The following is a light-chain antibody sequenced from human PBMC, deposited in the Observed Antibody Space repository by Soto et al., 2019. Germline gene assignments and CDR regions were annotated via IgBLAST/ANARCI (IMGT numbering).Light chain of an antibody. J-gene: IGKJ4*01. CDR1: QSVSSY. Sequence: EIVLTQSPATLSLSPGERATLSCRASQSVSSYLAWYQQKPGQAPRLLIYDASNRATDIPARFTGSGSGTDFTLTISSLQSEDFGVYYCQQYNNWPRATFGGGTKVDIK. V-gene: IGKV3-11*01. CDR3: QQYNNWPRAT. CDR2: DAS.